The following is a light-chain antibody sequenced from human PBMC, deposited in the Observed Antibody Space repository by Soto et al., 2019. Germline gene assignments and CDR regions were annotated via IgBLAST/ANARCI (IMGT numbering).Light chain of an antibody. CDR1: QGIRNY. J-gene: IGKJ1*01. CDR2: VAS. CDR3: QKFDHAPRT. Sequence: DIQMTQSPSSLSASVGDRVTITCRASQGIRNYLAWYQQKPGKVPKLLIYVASTLQSGVPSRFSGSGSGTDFTLTISILQPEDVGTYYGQKFDHAPRTCGQGTKLDIK. V-gene: IGKV1-27*01.